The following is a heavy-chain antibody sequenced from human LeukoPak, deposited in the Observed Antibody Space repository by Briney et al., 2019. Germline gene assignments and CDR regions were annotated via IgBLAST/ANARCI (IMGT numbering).Heavy chain of an antibody. Sequence: PSETLSLTCTVSGGSISSYYWSWIRQPPGKGLEWIGSIFHRGSTYYKSSLKSRITISVDTSKNQFSLKLSSVTAADTAVYYCASANYYDNSGYSRGAFDIWGQGTMVTLSS. CDR1: GGSISSYY. V-gene: IGHV4-59*08. CDR3: ASANYYDNSGYSRGAFDI. CDR2: IFHRGST. D-gene: IGHD3-22*01. J-gene: IGHJ3*02.